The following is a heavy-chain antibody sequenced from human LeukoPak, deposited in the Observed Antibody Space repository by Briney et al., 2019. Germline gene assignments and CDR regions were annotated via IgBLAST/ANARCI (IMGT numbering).Heavy chain of an antibody. V-gene: IGHV4-34*01. CDR2: INHSGST. CDR3: ARVPYCGGDCS. D-gene: IGHD2-21*02. J-gene: IGHJ5*02. CDR1: YGSFSGYY. Sequence: SETLSLTCTVFYGSFSGYYWTWIRQPPGKGLEWIAEINHSGSTNYNPSLKSRVAISVDRSKNQFSLKLSSVTAADTAVYYCARVPYCGGDCSWGQGTLVTLSS.